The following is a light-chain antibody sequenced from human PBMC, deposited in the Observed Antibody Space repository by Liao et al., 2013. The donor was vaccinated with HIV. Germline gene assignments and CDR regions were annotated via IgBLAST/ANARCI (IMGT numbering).Light chain of an antibody. CDR2: QDS. CDR3: QAWDSSTVV. Sequence: YVLTQPPSVSVAPGKTARITCGGKNIGSKSVHWYQQKPGQSPVLVIYQDSKRPSGIPERFSGSNSGNTATLTISGTQAMDEADYYCQAWDSSTVVFGGGTKLTVL. J-gene: IGLJ2*01. V-gene: IGLV3-21*01. CDR1: NIGSKS.